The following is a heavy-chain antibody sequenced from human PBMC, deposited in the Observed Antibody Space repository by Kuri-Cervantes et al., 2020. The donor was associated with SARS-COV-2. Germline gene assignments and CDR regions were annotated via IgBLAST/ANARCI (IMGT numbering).Heavy chain of an antibody. CDR3: AKEVSLGSRAAAGKRSPFDF. CDR1: GFTFRDYA. V-gene: IGHV3-23*01. J-gene: IGHJ4*02. CDR2: ISGSGGGT. D-gene: IGHD6-13*01. Sequence: GGSLRLSCISSGFTFRDYAMSWVRQAPGKGLEWVSAISGSGGGTYYADSVKGRFTISRDNSKNTLYLQLNSLRAEDTAVYYCAKEVSLGSRAAAGKRSPFDFWGQGTLVTVSS.